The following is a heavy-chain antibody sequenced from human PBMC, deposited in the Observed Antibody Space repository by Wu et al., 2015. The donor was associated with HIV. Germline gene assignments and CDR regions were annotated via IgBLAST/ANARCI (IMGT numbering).Heavy chain of an antibody. D-gene: IGHD6-19*01. V-gene: IGHV1-2*02. CDR2: INPKSGGT. CDR1: GYTFTDYY. CDR3: ARSHKWLQLRYQGNFDS. Sequence: VQSGAEVKNPGASVKVSCKASGYTFTDYYIYWVRQAPGQGLEWMGWINPKSGGTNCAQVFRGRLTLTRNTSNTTVYMELKRLTSEDTAMYFCARSHKWLQLRYQGNFDSWGQGTLVTVSS. J-gene: IGHJ4*02.